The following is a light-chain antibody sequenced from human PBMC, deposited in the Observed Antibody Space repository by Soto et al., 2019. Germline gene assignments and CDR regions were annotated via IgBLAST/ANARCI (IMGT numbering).Light chain of an antibody. J-gene: IGKJ5*01. CDR1: QYINTR. V-gene: IGKV3-20*01. CDR2: QTS. CDR3: QQYGSSPVT. Sequence: PGDRGTLSFRASQYINTRLAWYRHRPGQAPRLLIYQTSIRAAGIPARFSASGTGTEFTLTISDVQPEDFEVYFCQQYGSSPVTFGQGTRLEI.